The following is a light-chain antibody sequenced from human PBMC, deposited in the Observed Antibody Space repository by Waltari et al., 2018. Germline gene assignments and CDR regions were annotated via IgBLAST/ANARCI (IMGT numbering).Light chain of an antibody. J-gene: IGLJ3*02. CDR2: WDY. Sequence: QSVLTQPPSVSGTPGQRVTISCSGSSSNIGSHYVYWYRQLPGTAPELLIYWDYQRVSGVPERVSGSKSGTSACLAISGLRSEDGAAYFCATGDDRVSGPWVLGGGTKLTVL. V-gene: IGLV1-47*01. CDR3: ATGDDRVSGPWV. CDR1: SSNIGSHY.